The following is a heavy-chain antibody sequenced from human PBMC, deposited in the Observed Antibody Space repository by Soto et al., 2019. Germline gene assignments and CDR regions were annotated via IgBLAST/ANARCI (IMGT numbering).Heavy chain of an antibody. CDR3: AREGWGGYHYFDF. CDR1: GGSISSADYY. Sequence: PSETLSLTCTVSGGSISSADYYWSWIRQSPGKGLEWIGYFYYTGSTYYNPSLKSRLSISVDTSKKQFSLKLNSVTAADTAVYFCAREGWGGYHYFDFWGQGFLVTVSS. CDR2: FYYTGST. V-gene: IGHV4-30-4*01. J-gene: IGHJ4*02. D-gene: IGHD3-3*01.